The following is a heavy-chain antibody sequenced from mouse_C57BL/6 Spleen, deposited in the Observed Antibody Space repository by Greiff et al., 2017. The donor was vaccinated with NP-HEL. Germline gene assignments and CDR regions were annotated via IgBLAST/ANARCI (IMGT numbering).Heavy chain of an antibody. Sequence: VQLKESVAELVRPGASVKLSCTASGFNIKNTYMHWVKQRPEQGLEWIGRIDPANGNTKYAPKFQGKATITADTSSNTAYLQLSSLTSEDTAIYYCASYPDGYYPAWFAYWGQGTLVTVSA. CDR1: GFNIKNTY. J-gene: IGHJ3*01. D-gene: IGHD2-3*01. V-gene: IGHV14-3*01. CDR2: IDPANGNT. CDR3: ASYPDGYYPAWFAY.